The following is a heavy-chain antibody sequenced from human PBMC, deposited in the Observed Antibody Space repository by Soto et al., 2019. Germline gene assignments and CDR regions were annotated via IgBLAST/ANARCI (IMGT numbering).Heavy chain of an antibody. J-gene: IGHJ6*02. CDR1: GFTFSSYA. CDR2: ISRSGGST. D-gene: IGHD2-21*02. Sequence: VSLRLSCAASGFTFSSYAMTWVRQAPGKGLEWVSVISRSGGSTYYADSVKGRFTISRDNSKNTLYLQMNSLRAEDTAVYYCAKAICGGDCYPVWYYGMDVWGQGTTVTVSS. V-gene: IGHV3-23*01. CDR3: AKAICGGDCYPVWYYGMDV.